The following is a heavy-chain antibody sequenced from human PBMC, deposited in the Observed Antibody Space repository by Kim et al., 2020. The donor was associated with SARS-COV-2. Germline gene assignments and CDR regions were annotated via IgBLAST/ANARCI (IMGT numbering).Heavy chain of an antibody. CDR2: IIPIFGTA. J-gene: IGHJ6*02. Sequence: SVKVSCKASGGTFSSYAISWVRQAPGQGLEWMGGIIPIFGTANYAQKFQGRVTITADESTSTAYMELSSLRSEDTAVYYCAGDPVVPAARRWGMDVWGQGTTVTVSS. CDR1: GGTFSSYA. V-gene: IGHV1-69*13. CDR3: AGDPVVPAARRWGMDV. D-gene: IGHD2-2*01.